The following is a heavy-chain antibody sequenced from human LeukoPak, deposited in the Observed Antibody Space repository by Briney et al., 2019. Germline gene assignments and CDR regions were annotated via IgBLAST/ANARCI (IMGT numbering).Heavy chain of an antibody. CDR3: ARFMTTEDY. CDR1: GGSISSGSYY. Sequence: SETPSLTCTVSGGSISSGSYYWSWIRQPAGKGLEWIGRVYTSGSTNYNPSLKSRVTISVDTSKNQFSLKLSSVTAADTAVYYCARFMTTEDYWGQGTLVTVSS. V-gene: IGHV4-61*02. D-gene: IGHD3-16*01. J-gene: IGHJ4*02. CDR2: VYTSGST.